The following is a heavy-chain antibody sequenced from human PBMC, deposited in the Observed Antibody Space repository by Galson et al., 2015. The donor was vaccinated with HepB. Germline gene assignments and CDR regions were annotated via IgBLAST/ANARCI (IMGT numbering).Heavy chain of an antibody. V-gene: IGHV1-18*04. J-gene: IGHJ4*02. CDR2: ISAYNGNT. CDR3: ARVVSGSYFTMKYYFDY. Sequence: SVKVSCKASGYTFTSYGISWVRQAPGQGLEWMGWISAYNGNTNYAQKLQGRVTMTTDTSTSTAYMELRSLRPDDTAVYYCARVVSGSYFTMKYYFDYWGQGTLVTVSS. CDR1: GYTFTSYG. D-gene: IGHD1-26*01.